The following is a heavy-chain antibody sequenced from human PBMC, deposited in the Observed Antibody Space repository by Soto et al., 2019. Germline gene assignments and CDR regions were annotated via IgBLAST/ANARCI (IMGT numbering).Heavy chain of an antibody. CDR1: GGSISSSNR. CDR2: IFHSGKT. V-gene: IGHV4-4*02. CDR3: ASRTVAAVLPSSYYPYFSFAV. D-gene: IGHD2-15*01. Sequence: PSETLSLTCAVSGGSISSSNRWTWVRQSPGKGLEWIGEIFHSGKTNYNSSLKSRVTIFVDKSRDEFSLMLTSVTAADTAVDYCASRTVAAVLPSSYYPYFSFAVWGQGTTDTVSS. J-gene: IGHJ6*02.